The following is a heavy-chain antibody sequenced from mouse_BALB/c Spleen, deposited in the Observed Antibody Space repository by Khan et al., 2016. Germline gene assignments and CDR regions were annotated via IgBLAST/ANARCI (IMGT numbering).Heavy chain of an antibody. V-gene: IGHV1-39*01. D-gene: IGHD2-1*01. Sequence: VQLKQSGPELEKPGASVKISCKASVYSFTGYTMNWVKQSNGKSLEWIGNIDPYYGGTSYNQKFKGKATLTVDKSSSTAYMQLKSLTSEDSAVYYCAIYYGNYYYAMDYWGQGTSVTVSS. CDR1: VYSFTGYT. J-gene: IGHJ4*01. CDR3: AIYYGNYYYAMDY. CDR2: IDPYYGGT.